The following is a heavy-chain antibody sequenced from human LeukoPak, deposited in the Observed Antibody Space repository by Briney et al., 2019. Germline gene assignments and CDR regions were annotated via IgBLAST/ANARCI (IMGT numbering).Heavy chain of an antibody. CDR2: TNDRGHPT. D-gene: IGHD3-10*01. CDR3: AEVESSYCRI. V-gene: IGHV3-23*01. J-gene: IGHJ1*01. Sequence: GGSLRLSCAVSGFTFSNYAMTWVRQAPGEGLERGSTTNDRGHPTFYTGSVTGRFTMTRDNSKNTLYLQMHSLRGEDTAIYYCAEVESSYCRICGQGTLVTVSS. CDR1: GFTFSNYA.